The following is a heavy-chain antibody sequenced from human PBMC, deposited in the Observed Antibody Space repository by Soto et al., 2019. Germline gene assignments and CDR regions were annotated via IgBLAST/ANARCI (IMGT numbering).Heavy chain of an antibody. CDR3: ARGMEWLGGDFGC. V-gene: IGHV3-30-3*01. CDR1: GFTFISYA. J-gene: IGHJ4*02. Sequence: GGSLRLSCAASGFTFISYAMHWVRQAPGKGLEWVAVISYAGSNKYYVDSVKGRFTISGDNSKNTLYLQMNSSRAEDTSVYYCARGMEWLGGDFGCCGRGTLVTVAS. D-gene: IGHD6-19*01. CDR2: ISYAGSNK.